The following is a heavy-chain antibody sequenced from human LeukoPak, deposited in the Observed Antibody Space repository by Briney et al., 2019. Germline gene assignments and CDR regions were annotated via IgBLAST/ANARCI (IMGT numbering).Heavy chain of an antibody. CDR3: AREPLVVGATVDY. J-gene: IGHJ4*02. CDR2: ISAYSGNT. D-gene: IGHD1-26*01. V-gene: IGHV1-18*01. CDR1: GYTFTKYG. Sequence: ASVKVSCKASGYTFTKYGISWVRQAPGQGLEWMGWISAYSGNTNYAQKLQGRVTMTTDTSTSTAFMALRSLRSDDTAVYYCAREPLVVGATVDYWGQGTLVTVSS.